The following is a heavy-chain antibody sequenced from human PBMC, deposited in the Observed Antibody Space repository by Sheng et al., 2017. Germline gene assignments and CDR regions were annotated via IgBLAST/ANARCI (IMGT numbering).Heavy chain of an antibody. J-gene: IGHJ3*02. CDR2: IIPIFGTA. Sequence: QVQLVQSGAEVKKPGSSVKVSCKASGGTFSSYAISWVRQAPGQGLEWMGGIIPIFGTANYAQKFQGRVTITADESTSTAYMELSSLRSEDTAVYYCARKHYYDSSGYWPGYYRTRGEAFDIWGQRDNGHRLF. CDR3: ARKHYYDSSGYWPGYYRTRGEAFDI. V-gene: IGHV1-69*13. CDR1: GGTFSSYA. D-gene: IGHD3-22*01.